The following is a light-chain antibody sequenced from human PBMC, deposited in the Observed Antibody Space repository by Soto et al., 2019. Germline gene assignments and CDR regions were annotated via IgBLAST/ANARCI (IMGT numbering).Light chain of an antibody. CDR3: CSYAGRYTLL. V-gene: IGLV2-11*01. Sequence: QSALTQPRSVSGSPGQSVTISCTGTSSNVGGYNFVSWYQQHPGKVPKLMIYDVAKWPSGVPDRFSGSKSGNTASLTISGLQAEDEADYYCCSYAGRYTLLFGGGTKVTVL. CDR1: SSNVGGYNF. CDR2: DVA. J-gene: IGLJ2*01.